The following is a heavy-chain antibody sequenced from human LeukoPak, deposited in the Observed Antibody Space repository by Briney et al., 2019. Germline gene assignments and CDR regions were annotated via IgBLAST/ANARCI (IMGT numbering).Heavy chain of an antibody. Sequence: GGSLILSCAASGFTFSSYWMNWARQAPGKGLEWVASINHNGNVNYYVDSVKGRFTISRDNAKNSLYLQMSNLRAEDTAVYFCARGGGLDVWGQGATVTVSS. CDR2: INHNGNVN. D-gene: IGHD3-16*01. V-gene: IGHV3-7*03. CDR1: GFTFSSYW. CDR3: ARGGGLDV. J-gene: IGHJ6*02.